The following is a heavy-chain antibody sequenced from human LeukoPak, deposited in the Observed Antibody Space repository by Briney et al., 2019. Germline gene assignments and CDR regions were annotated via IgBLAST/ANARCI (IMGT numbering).Heavy chain of an antibody. CDR1: GGSISSSSYY. CDR3: ARRGYYYDSSGYRFDAFDI. D-gene: IGHD3-22*01. V-gene: IGHV4-39*07. Sequence: SETLSLTCTVSGGSISSSSYYWGWIRQPPGKGLEWIGSIYYSGSTYYNPSLKSRVTISADTSKNQFSLKLSSVTAADTAVYYCARRGYYYDSSGYRFDAFDIWGQGTMVTVSS. CDR2: IYYSGST. J-gene: IGHJ3*02.